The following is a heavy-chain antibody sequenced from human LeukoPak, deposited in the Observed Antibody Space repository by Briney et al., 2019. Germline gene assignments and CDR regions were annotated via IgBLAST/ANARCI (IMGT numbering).Heavy chain of an antibody. V-gene: IGHV3-23*01. CDR1: GFTFTTYS. J-gene: IGHJ4*02. CDR2: ISASATTT. CDR3: AKEAMYCRTDTRCHLH. Sequence: PGGSLRLSCAASGFTFTTYSMSWVRQAPGQGLEWVAAISASATTTYYADSVKGRFTIPRDNSENTLYLQMNSLRAEDTAVYYCAKEAMYCRTDTRCHLHWGQGTLVTVSS. D-gene: IGHD2-2*01.